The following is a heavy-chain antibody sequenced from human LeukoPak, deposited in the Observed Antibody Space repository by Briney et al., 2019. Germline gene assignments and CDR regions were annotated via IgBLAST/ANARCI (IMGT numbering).Heavy chain of an antibody. J-gene: IGHJ3*02. CDR3: ARHGYEWGLDI. Sequence: SETLSLTCTVSGGSISRSSYYWCWIRQRPGKGLEWIGSIYYSGSTYYNPSLKSRVTISVDTSKNQFSLRLSSVTAADTAVYYCARHGYEWGLDIWGQGTMVTVSS. D-gene: IGHD1-26*01. CDR1: GGSISRSSYY. V-gene: IGHV4-39*01. CDR2: IYYSGST.